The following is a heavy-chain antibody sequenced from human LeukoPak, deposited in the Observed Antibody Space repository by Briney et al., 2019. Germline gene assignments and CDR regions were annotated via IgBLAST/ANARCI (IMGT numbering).Heavy chain of an antibody. CDR3: SREWGNGNDLRPDS. D-gene: IGHD1-1*01. Sequence: GGSLRLSCTSFGFTFREFAVSWFRQAPGKGLEWIGFIRSSIYGGTPKAAASVKGRFIFSRDDSKGVAYLRMNSLKTDDTAVYYCSREWGNGNDLRPDSWGQGTLVTVSS. CDR1: GFTFREFA. V-gene: IGHV3-49*03. CDR2: IRSSIYGGTP. J-gene: IGHJ4*02.